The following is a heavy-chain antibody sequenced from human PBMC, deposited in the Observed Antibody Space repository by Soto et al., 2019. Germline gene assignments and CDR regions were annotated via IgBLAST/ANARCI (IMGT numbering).Heavy chain of an antibody. CDR3: AKSPLGYCSGGSCYPPHYFDY. J-gene: IGHJ4*02. CDR2: VGGSGDST. Sequence: EVQLLDSGGGLVQPGGSLRLSCAASGFTFSNYAMSWVRQAPGTGLEWVSGVGGSGDSTYYADSVKGRFTISRDNSTDTLYLQMNSLRAEDTAVYYCAKSPLGYCSGGSCYPPHYFDYWGQGTLVTVSS. D-gene: IGHD2-15*01. CDR1: GFTFSNYA. V-gene: IGHV3-23*01.